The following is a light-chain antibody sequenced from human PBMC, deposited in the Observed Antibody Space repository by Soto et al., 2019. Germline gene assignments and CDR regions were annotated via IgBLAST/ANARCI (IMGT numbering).Light chain of an antibody. J-gene: IGLJ2*01. CDR3: SSYASTRTVV. CDR2: DDD. CDR1: TSDVGGNYVSWY. Sequence: HSALTQPASVSGSPGQSITISCTGTTSDVGGNYVSWYVSWYQQHQGKVPKLMIYDDDDRPSGVSNRFSGSKSGSTAALTISGLQAEGEADYYCSSYASTRTVVFGGGTKLTVL. V-gene: IGLV2-14*03.